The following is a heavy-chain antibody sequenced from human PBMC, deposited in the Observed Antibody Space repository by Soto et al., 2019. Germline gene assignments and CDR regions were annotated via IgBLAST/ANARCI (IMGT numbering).Heavy chain of an antibody. V-gene: IGHV3-9*01. D-gene: IGHD4-17*01. J-gene: IGHJ4*02. CDR3: PKDMRWGGMTTIHYFDS. Sequence: GRPLRLSYTASGFTLGDNDINWVRRAPEKGPERVSGISWNSETIDYADSGKGRFTISRDNAKSSLFLQMNSLRPDDTALYYCPKDMRWGGMTTIHYFDSCGQGSLFTVSS. CDR1: GFTLGDND. CDR2: ISWNSETI.